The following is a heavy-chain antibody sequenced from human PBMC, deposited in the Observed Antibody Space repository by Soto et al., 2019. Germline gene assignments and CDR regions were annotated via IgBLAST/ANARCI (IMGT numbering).Heavy chain of an antibody. D-gene: IGHD5-12*01. V-gene: IGHV3-23*01. CDR3: AKGGHIVAAYAAYYYGMDV. CDR2: ISGSGGST. Sequence: GGSLRLSCASSGFTFSSYPMSWVRQAPGKELEKVSAISGSGGSTYYADSVKGRLTISRDNSKNTLYLQMNSLRAEDTAVYYCAKGGHIVAAYAAYYYGMDVWGQGTTVTVSS. CDR1: GFTFSSYP. J-gene: IGHJ6*02.